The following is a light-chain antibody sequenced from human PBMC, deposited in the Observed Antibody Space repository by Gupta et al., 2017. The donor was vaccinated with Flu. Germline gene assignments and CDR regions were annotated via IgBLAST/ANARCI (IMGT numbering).Light chain of an antibody. Sequence: QSALTQPASVSGSPGQSITISCTGTSSDIGGYNSVSWYRQHPGKAPQLLICEVSDRPSGVSARFSGSKSGNTASLTISGLQAEDEADDYCSSYTATSTVVRFGGGTQLTVL. CDR1: SSDIGGYNS. V-gene: IGLV2-14*01. CDR2: EVS. CDR3: SSYTATSTVVR. J-gene: IGLJ2*01.